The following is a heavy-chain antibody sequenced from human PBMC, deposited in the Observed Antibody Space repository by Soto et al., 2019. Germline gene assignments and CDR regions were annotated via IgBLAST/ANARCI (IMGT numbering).Heavy chain of an antibody. CDR3: AKNYGNAFDI. CDR1: GGSLSSYY. V-gene: IGHV4-59*01. Sequence: PPETLSLTCTVSGGSLSSYYWSWIRQPPGKGLEWIGYIYYSGSTNYNPSLKSRVTISADTSKNQFSLKLSSVTAADTAVYYCAKNYGNAFDIWGQGAMVTVSS. D-gene: IGHD3-10*01. J-gene: IGHJ3*02. CDR2: IYYSGST.